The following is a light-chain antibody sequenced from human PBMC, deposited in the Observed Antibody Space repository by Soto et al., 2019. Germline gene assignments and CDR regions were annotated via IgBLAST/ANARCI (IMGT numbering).Light chain of an antibody. CDR1: QTIDRS. CDR3: QQSQSRPFT. V-gene: IGKV1-39*01. J-gene: IGKJ3*01. CDR2: DAS. Sequence: DVQMTQSPPSLSASVGDRVTITCRASQTIDRSLNWYQQKPGKAPKLLIYDASNLQSGVPSRFIGSGSGPAFTLTISSLQPDDFATYYCQQSQSRPFTFGPGTKVDIK.